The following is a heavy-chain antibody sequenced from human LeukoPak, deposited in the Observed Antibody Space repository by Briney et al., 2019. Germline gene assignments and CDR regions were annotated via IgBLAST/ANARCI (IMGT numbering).Heavy chain of an antibody. CDR2: IRYDGSNK. Sequence: PGGSLRLSCAASGFTFSSYGMHWVRQAPGKGLEWVAFIRYDGSNKYYADSVKGRFTISRDNSKNTLYLQMNSLRAEDTAVYYCPADCSSTSCYTEDYWGQGTLVTVSS. J-gene: IGHJ4*02. CDR1: GFTFSSYG. CDR3: PADCSSTSCYTEDY. V-gene: IGHV3-30*02. D-gene: IGHD2-2*02.